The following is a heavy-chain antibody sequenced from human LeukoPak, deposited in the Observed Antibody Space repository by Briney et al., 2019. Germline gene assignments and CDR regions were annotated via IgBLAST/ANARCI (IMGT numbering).Heavy chain of an antibody. Sequence: GGSLRLSCAASGFTFSNAWMSWVRQAPGKGLEWVGRIKSETSGGTADYAAPVKGRFTISRDDSKNTLFLQMNSLKTEDTAVYYCTTAPSALDYWGQGTLVTVSS. J-gene: IGHJ4*02. V-gene: IGHV3-15*01. CDR2: IKSETSGGTA. CDR3: TTAPSALDY. CDR1: GFTFSNAW.